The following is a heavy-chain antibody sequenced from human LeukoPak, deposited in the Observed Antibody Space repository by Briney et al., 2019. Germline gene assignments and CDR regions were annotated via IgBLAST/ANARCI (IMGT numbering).Heavy chain of an antibody. CDR1: GXXISSGGYY. D-gene: IGHD3-3*01. J-gene: IGHJ3*02. V-gene: IGHV4-31*03. CDR2: IYYSGST. CDR3: ARADYDFWSGIPADAFDI. Sequence: SETLSLTCTVSGXXISSGGYYWSWIRQXXXXXLXWIGYIYYSGSTYYNPSLKSRVTISVDTSKNQFSLKLSSVTAADTAVYYCARADYDFWSGIPADAFDIWGQGTMVTVSS.